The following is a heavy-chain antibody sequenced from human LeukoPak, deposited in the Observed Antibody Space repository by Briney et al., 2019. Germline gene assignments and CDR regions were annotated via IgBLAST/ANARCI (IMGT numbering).Heavy chain of an antibody. CDR2: IKQDGSEK. CDR3: ARDQGYSYGPYYYDSSGYYPDY. J-gene: IGHJ4*02. V-gene: IGHV3-7*01. CDR1: GFTFSSYW. Sequence: GSLRLSCAASGFTFSSYWMSWVRQAPGKGLEWVANIKQDGSEKYYVDSVKGRFTISRDNAKNSLYLQMSSLRAEDTAVYYCARDQGYSYGPYYYDSSGYYPDYWGQGTLVTVSS. D-gene: IGHD3-22*01.